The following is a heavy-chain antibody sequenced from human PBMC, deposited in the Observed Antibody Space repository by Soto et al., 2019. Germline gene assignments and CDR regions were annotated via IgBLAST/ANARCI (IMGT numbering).Heavy chain of an antibody. CDR3: ARPSGYCTNGVCYAFDI. V-gene: IGHV1-69*02. J-gene: IGHJ3*02. D-gene: IGHD2-8*01. CDR1: GGTLSSYT. Sequence: GASVKVSCKASGGTLSSYTISWVRQENGQGLEWMGRIIPILGIANYAQKFQGRVTITADKSTSTAYMELSSLRSEDTAVYYCARPSGYCTNGVCYAFDIWGQGTMVTVSS. CDR2: IIPILGIA.